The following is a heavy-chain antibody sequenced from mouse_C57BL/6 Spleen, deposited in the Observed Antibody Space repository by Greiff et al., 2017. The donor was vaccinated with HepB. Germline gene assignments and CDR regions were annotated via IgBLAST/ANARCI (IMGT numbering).Heavy chain of an antibody. D-gene: IGHD1-1*01. CDR1: GYTFTSYW. CDR2: IYPSDSET. Sequence: QVQLQQPGAELVRPGSSVKLSCKASGYTFTSYWMDWVKQRPGQGLEWIGNIYPSDSETHYNQKFKDKATLTVDKSSSTAYMQLSSLTSEDSAVYYGAREGPNYYGSRRWYFDVWGTGTTVTVSS. CDR3: AREGPNYYGSRRWYFDV. V-gene: IGHV1-61*01. J-gene: IGHJ1*03.